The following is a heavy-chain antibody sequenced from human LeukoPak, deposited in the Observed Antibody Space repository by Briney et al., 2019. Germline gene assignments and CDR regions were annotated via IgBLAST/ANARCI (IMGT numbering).Heavy chain of an antibody. CDR2: IYPGDSGT. Sequence: GESLKISCKTSGYSFTKYWVGWVRQMPGKGLEWMGIIYPGDSGTRYSPSFQGQVTISADKSISTAYLQWSSLKASDTAMYYCARGRYYYGSGGYYPPIYNWFDPWGQGTLVTVSS. CDR3: ARGRYYYGSGGYYPPIYNWFDP. CDR1: GYSFTKYW. V-gene: IGHV5-51*01. J-gene: IGHJ5*02. D-gene: IGHD3-10*01.